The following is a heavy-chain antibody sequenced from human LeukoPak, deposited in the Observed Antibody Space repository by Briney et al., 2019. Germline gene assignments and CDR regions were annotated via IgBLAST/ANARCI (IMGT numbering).Heavy chain of an antibody. J-gene: IGHJ3*02. CDR1: GYTFTSYG. D-gene: IGHD2-2*01. CDR3: ARTRFCDSTSCLGGRGAFDI. V-gene: IGHV7-4-1*02. Sequence: GALVKVSCKASGYTFTSYGMNWVRQAPGQGLEWMGWINTDTGNPTYAQGFTGRLVFSLDTSVSTAYLQISSLKAEDTAVYYCARTRFCDSTSCLGGRGAFDIWGQGTMVTVSS. CDR2: INTDTGNP.